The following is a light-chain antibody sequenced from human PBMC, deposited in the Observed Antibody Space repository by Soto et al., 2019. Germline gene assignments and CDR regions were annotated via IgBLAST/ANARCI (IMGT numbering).Light chain of an antibody. CDR1: SSDVGGYNY. V-gene: IGLV2-14*01. Sequence: QSALTQPASVSGSPGQSITISCTGTSSDVGGYNYVSWYQQHPGKAPKLMIYDVRNRPSGVSNRFSGSKSVNTASLTISGLQAVFEADYYCTSYTTITPYVFGPGTKVTVL. J-gene: IGLJ1*01. CDR2: DVR. CDR3: TSYTTITPYV.